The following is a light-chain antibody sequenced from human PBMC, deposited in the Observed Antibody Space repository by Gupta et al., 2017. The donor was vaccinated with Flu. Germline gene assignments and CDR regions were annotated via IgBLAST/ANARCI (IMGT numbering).Light chain of an antibody. CDR2: RDT. V-gene: IGLV3-25*03. J-gene: IGLJ3*02. CDR1: ALPKQY. Sequence: GQTARITCSGDALPKQYAYWYQQKPGQAPVLVISRDTERPSGIPERFSGSISGTTVTLNISGVQPEDEADYYCRSADITGTYVVFGIGTKLTVL. CDR3: RSADITGTYVV.